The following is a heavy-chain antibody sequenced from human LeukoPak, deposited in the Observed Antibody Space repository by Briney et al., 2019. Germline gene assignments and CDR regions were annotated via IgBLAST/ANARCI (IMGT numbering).Heavy chain of an antibody. Sequence: GGSLRLSCAASGFTVSSNYMSWVRQAPGKGLEWVAVIWYNGSSKKYADSVKGRFTISRDNAKSSLYLQMNSLRADDTAVYYCARDRALYDSRRGYYYTEDDYWGQGTLVTVSS. J-gene: IGHJ4*02. V-gene: IGHV3-33*08. CDR2: IWYNGSSK. D-gene: IGHD3-22*01. CDR1: GFTVSSNY. CDR3: ARDRALYDSRRGYYYTEDDY.